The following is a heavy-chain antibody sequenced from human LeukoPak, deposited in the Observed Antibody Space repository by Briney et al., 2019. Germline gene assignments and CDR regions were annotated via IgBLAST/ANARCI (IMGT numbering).Heavy chain of an antibody. J-gene: IGHJ4*02. CDR3: ATTLGDPPDY. CDR1: GFTFSDHY. CDR2: IRNKANSYTT. D-gene: IGHD4-17*01. Sequence: GGSLTLSCAASGFTFSDHYMDWVRQAPGKGLEWVGRIRNKANSYTTEYDASAKGRFNISRDDSKNSLYLQMNSLKTEDTAVYYCATTLGDPPDYWGQGTLVTVSS. V-gene: IGHV3-72*01.